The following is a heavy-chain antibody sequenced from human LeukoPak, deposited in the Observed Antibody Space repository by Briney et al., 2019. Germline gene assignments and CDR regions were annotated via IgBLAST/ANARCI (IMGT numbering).Heavy chain of an antibody. CDR2: IYNSGSTYHNPSLNSGST. V-gene: IGHV4-39*01. D-gene: IGHD2-21*02. CDR1: GGSISSSSYY. CDR3: ANAVVTGDGWRGYFDY. J-gene: IGHJ4*02. Sequence: SETLSLTCTVSGGSISSSSYYWGWIRQPPGKGLEWIGSIYNSGSTYHNPSLNSGSTYHNPSLKSGVTVSVDTSKNQFSLKLSSVTAADTAVYYCANAVVTGDGWRGYFDYWGQGTLVTVSS.